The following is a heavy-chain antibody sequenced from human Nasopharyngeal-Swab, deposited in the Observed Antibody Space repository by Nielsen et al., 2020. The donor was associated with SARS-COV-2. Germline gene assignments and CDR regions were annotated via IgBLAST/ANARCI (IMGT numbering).Heavy chain of an antibody. D-gene: IGHD1-1*01. CDR1: GFTFSNYA. Sequence: GGSLRLSCAASGFTFSNYATTWVRQAPGKGLEWVSYISGGTTYYADSVKGRFTVSRDNSRNTLYLQVNSLRVEDTAVYYCAKARGGTYNYYFDYWGQGTLVTVSS. CDR3: AKARGGTYNYYFDY. CDR2: ISGGTT. J-gene: IGHJ4*02. V-gene: IGHV3-23*01.